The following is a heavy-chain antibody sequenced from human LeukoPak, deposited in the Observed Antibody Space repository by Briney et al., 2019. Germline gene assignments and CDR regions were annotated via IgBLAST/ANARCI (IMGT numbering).Heavy chain of an antibody. D-gene: IGHD1-26*01. CDR2: IYYSGST. CDR1: GGSISSYY. V-gene: IGHV4-30-4*01. Sequence: PSETLSLTCTVSGGSISSYYWSWIRQPPGKGLEWIGYIYYSGSTYYNPSLKSRVAISVDTSKNQFSLKLSSVTAADTAVYYCARDGSGVLYGMDVWGQGTTVTVSS. CDR3: ARDGSGVLYGMDV. J-gene: IGHJ6*02.